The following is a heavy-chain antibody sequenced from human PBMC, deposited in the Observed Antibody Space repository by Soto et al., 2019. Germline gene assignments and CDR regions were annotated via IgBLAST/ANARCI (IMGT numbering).Heavy chain of an antibody. CDR3: ARDNGREQYYDSSGYWYYFDY. CDR1: GGSISSYY. D-gene: IGHD3-22*01. V-gene: IGHV4-59*01. J-gene: IGHJ4*02. CDR2: IYYSGST. Sequence: ETLSLTCTVSGGSISSYYWSWIRQPPGRGLEWIGYIYYSGSTNYNPSLKSRVTISVDTSKNQFSLKLSSVTAADTAVYYCARDNGREQYYDSSGYWYYFDYWGQGTLVTVSS.